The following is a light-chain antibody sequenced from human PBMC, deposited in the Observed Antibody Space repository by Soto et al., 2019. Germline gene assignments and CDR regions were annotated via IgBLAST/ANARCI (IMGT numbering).Light chain of an antibody. CDR1: EDINGW. J-gene: IGKJ4*01. CDR2: AAS. CDR3: QQYTIYPLT. Sequence: DVQMTQSPSSLSASVGDRVTITCRASEDINGWLAWYQQKPGTAPKSLIYAASILQTGVPSRFSGSGSGTDVTLAISSLQPEDSATYYCQQYTIYPLTFGGGTQVEIK. V-gene: IGKV1D-16*01.